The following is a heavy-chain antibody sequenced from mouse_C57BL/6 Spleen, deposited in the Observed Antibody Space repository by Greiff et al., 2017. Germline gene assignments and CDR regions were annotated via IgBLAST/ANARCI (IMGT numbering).Heavy chain of an antibody. CDR2: INPSNGGT. D-gene: IGHD2-2*01. V-gene: IGHV1-53*01. CDR1: GYTFTSYW. Sequence: QVQLQQPGTELVKPGASVKLSCKASGYTFTSYWMHWVKQRPGQGLEWIGNINPSNGGTNYNEKFKSKATLTVDKSSSTAYMQLSSLTSEDSAVYYCAREGDGYDASHWYFDVWGTGTTVTVSS. J-gene: IGHJ1*03. CDR3: AREGDGYDASHWYFDV.